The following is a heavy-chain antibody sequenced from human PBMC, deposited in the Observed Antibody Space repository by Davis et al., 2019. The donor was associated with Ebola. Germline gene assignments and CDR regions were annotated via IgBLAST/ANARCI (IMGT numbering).Heavy chain of an antibody. CDR2: MNPNSGNT. D-gene: IGHD3-9*01. V-gene: IGHV1-8*03. CDR1: GYTFTNYD. J-gene: IGHJ6*03. CDR3: ARGLTGDYYYYYYMDV. Sequence: ASVKVSCKASGYTFTNYDISWVRQATGQGLEWMGWMNPNSGNTGYAQKFQGRVTITGDTSISTAYMELSSLSSEDTAVYYCARGLTGDYYYYYYMDVWGKGTTVTVSS.